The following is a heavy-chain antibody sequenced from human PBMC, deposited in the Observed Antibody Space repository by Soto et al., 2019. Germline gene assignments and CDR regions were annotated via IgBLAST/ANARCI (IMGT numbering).Heavy chain of an antibody. V-gene: IGHV3-23*01. CDR2: ISYTITNT. D-gene: IGHD6-19*01. CDR3: AKNMAGPADWLDP. J-gene: IGHJ5*02. CDR1: GFTFKDFA. Sequence: GSLRLSCAASGFTFKDFAMSWVRQAPGKGLEWVSTISYTITNTYYADSVKGRFTISRDNFKKMLHLQMNSLRAEDTATYYCAKNMAGPADWLDPWGQGTLVTVSS.